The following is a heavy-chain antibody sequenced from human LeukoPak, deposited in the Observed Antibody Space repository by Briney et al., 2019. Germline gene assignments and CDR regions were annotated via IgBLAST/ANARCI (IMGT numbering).Heavy chain of an antibody. J-gene: IGHJ4*02. CDR2: ISAYNGDT. D-gene: IGHD2-15*01. CDR1: GYTFTSYG. V-gene: IGHV1-18*01. CDR3: ARMVGGYSDVHFDH. Sequence: ASVTVSCKTSGYTFTSYGISWVRQAHGQGLEWMGWISAYNGDTNSAQSLQGRVTMTTDTSTSTAYMELRSLRSDDTAVYYCARMVGGYSDVHFDHWGQGTLVTVSS.